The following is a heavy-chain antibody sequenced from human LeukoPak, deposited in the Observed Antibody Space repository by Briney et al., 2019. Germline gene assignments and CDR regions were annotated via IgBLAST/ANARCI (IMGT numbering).Heavy chain of an antibody. J-gene: IGHJ4*02. Sequence: GGSLRLSCAASGFTFSSYWVSWVRQAPGKGLEWVANIKQDGSEKYYVDSVKGRFTISRDNAKNSLYLQMNSLRGEDTAVYYCARQFGPRHFDYWGQGTLVTVSS. D-gene: IGHD3-10*01. CDR3: ARQFGPRHFDY. CDR2: IKQDGSEK. V-gene: IGHV3-7*01. CDR1: GFTFSSYW.